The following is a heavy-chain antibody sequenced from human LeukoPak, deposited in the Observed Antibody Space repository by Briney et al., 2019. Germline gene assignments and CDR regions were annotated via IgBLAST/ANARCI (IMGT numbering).Heavy chain of an antibody. CDR3: ARGSSEGTFDY. J-gene: IGHJ4*02. D-gene: IGHD1-26*01. V-gene: IGHV1-46*01. CDR2: INPSGGST. CDR1: GYTFTSCY. Sequence: ASVKVSCKASGYTFTSCYMHWVRQAPGQGLEWMGIINPSGGSTSYAQKLQGRVTMTRDTSTSTVYMELSSLRSEDTAVYYCARGSSEGTFDYWAQGTLVTVSS.